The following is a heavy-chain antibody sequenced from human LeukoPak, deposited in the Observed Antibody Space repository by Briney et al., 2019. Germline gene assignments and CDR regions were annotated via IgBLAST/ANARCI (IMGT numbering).Heavy chain of an antibody. CDR1: GFTFSTYN. V-gene: IGHV3-48*02. J-gene: IGHJ4*02. CDR3: VTRVVGAMPFDH. Sequence: GGSLRLSYAASGFTFSTYNMNWDRQAPGKGLEWISYITTRSDEIYYADSVKGRFTISRDNARSSLYLQMNSLRDEDTAVYYCVTRVVGAMPFDHWGQGTLVTVSS. CDR2: ITTRSDEI. D-gene: IGHD1-26*01.